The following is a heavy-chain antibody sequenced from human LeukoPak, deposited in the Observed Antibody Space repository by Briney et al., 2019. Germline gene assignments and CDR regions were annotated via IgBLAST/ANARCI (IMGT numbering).Heavy chain of an antibody. CDR1: GFTFDDYA. Sequence: GGSLRLPCAASGFTFDDYAMHWVRQAPGKGLEWVSGISWNSGSIGYADSVKGRFTISRDNAKNSLYLQMNSLRAEDTALYYCAIAAANFDYWGQGTLVTVSS. CDR2: ISWNSGSI. D-gene: IGHD6-6*01. J-gene: IGHJ4*02. V-gene: IGHV3-9*01. CDR3: AIAAANFDY.